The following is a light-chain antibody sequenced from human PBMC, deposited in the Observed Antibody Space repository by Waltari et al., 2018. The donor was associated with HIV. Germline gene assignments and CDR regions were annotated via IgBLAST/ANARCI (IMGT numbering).Light chain of an antibody. CDR3: SSISGGTLV. V-gene: IGLV2-14*03. CDR1: SNDVGGSNY. CDR2: DVS. Sequence: QSALTQPASVSGSPGQSITISCTGTSNDVGGSNYVSWHQQHPGEAPKLIIPDVSDRPSGISNRFSGSKSGNTAFLTISGLQAEDEADFYCSSISGGTLVFGGGTTVTVL. J-gene: IGLJ1*01.